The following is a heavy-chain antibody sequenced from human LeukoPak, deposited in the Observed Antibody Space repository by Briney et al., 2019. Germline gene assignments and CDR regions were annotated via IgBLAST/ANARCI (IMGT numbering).Heavy chain of an antibody. CDR3: AKTGVKFCSSTSCYLDY. D-gene: IGHD2-2*01. CDR2: IRYDGNNK. J-gene: IGHJ4*02. CDR1: GFTFNKSW. V-gene: IGHV3-30*02. Sequence: GGSLRLSCAASGFTFNKSWMSWVRQAPGKGLEWVAFIRYDGNNKYYADSVKGRFTISRDNSKNTLYLQMNSLRAEDTAVYYCAKTGVKFCSSTSCYLDYWGQGALLTVSS.